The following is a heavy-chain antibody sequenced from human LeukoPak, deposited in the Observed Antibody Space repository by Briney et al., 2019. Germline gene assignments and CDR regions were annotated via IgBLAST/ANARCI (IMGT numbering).Heavy chain of an antibody. J-gene: IGHJ2*01. V-gene: IGHV4-34*01. CDR1: GGSFSGYY. CDR3: ASSPTTWAFTSINWYFDL. Sequence: SETLSLTCAVYGGSFSGYYWSWIRQPPGKGLEWIGEINHSGSTNYNPSLKSRVTISVDTSKNQFSLKLSSVTAADTAVYYCASSPTTWAFTSINWYFDLWGRGTLVTVSS. CDR2: INHSGST. D-gene: IGHD1-1*01.